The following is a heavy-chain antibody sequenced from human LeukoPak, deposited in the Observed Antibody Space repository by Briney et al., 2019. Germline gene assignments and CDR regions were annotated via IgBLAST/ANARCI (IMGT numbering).Heavy chain of an antibody. Sequence: GASVKVSCKASGYTFTSYGISWVRQAPGQGLEWMGWISAYNGNTNYAQKLQGRVTMTTDTPTSTAYMELRSLRSDDTAVYYCARDYGDPIYWYFDLWGRGTLVTVSS. CDR2: ISAYNGNT. CDR3: ARDYGDPIYWYFDL. CDR1: GYTFTSYG. D-gene: IGHD4-17*01. V-gene: IGHV1-18*01. J-gene: IGHJ2*01.